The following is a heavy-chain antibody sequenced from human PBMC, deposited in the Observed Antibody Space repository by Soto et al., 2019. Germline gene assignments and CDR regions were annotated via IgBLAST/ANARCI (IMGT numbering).Heavy chain of an antibody. CDR1: GGSISSGGYY. CDR2: IYHSGYT. D-gene: IGHD2-15*01. CDR3: ARDKYCSGGSCRKNWFDP. J-gene: IGHJ5*02. Sequence: PSETLSLTCTVSGGSISSGGYYWTWIRQHPGKGLEWIAYIYHSGYTFYNPSLKSRVTMSVDTSKNQFSLKLRSVTAADTAVYYCARDKYCSGGSCRKNWFDPWGQGTLVTVSS. V-gene: IGHV4-31*03.